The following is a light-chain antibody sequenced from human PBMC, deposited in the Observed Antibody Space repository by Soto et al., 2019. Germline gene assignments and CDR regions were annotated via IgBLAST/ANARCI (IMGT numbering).Light chain of an antibody. J-gene: IGKJ1*01. CDR3: QQSYNSPWT. CDR2: AAS. V-gene: IGKV1-39*01. CDR1: QSISTY. Sequence: DIQMTQSPSSLSASVRDRVTITCRASQSISTYLNWYQQKPGKVPKLLIYAASTLQSGVPSRFRGSGSGTDFTLTISSLQPEDFATDYCQQSYNSPWTFAQGTKVEIK.